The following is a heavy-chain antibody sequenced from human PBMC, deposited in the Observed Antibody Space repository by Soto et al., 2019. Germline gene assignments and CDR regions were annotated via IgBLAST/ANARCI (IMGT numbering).Heavy chain of an antibody. V-gene: IGHV1-69*13. J-gene: IGHJ5*02. CDR2: IIPIFGTA. D-gene: IGHD6-13*01. CDR1: GGTFSSYA. Sequence: SSVKVSCKASGGTFSSYAISWVRQAPGQGLEWMGGIIPIFGTANYAQKFQGRVTITADESTSTAYMELSSLRSEDTAVYYCASNTGDSSSWYVPGLDAWGQGTLVTVSS. CDR3: ASNTGDSSSWYVPGLDA.